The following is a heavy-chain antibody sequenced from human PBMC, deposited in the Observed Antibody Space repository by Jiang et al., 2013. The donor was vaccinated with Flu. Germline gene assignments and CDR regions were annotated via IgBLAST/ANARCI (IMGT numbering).Heavy chain of an antibody. V-gene: IGHV4-39*01. CDR2: IYYSGST. J-gene: IGHJ4*02. Sequence: GSGLVKPSETLSLTCTVSGGSISSSSYYWGWIRQPPGKGLEWIGSIYYSGSTYYNPSLKSRVTISVDTSKNQFSLKLSSVTAADTAVYYCARMKGVVASALLDYWGQGTLVTVSS. CDR3: ARMKGVVASALLDY. CDR1: GGSISSSSYY. D-gene: IGHD2-2*01.